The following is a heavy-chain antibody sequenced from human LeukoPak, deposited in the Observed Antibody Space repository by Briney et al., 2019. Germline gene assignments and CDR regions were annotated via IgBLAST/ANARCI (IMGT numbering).Heavy chain of an antibody. CDR2: INPNSGGT. CDR1: GYTFTGYF. D-gene: IGHD2-15*01. Sequence: WASVKVSCKASGYTFTGYFMHWVRQAPGQGLERMGWINPNSGGTNYAQKFQGRVTMTRDTSISTAYMELSRLRSDDTAVYYCARAPPVVVAATGCGLDYWGQGTLVTVSS. V-gene: IGHV1-2*02. CDR3: ARAPPVVVAATGCGLDY. J-gene: IGHJ4*02.